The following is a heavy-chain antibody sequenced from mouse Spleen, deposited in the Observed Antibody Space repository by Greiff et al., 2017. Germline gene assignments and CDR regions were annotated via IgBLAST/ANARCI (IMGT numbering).Heavy chain of an antibody. D-gene: IGHD2-3*01. CDR1: GYTFTDYN. CDR2: INPNNGGT. J-gene: IGHJ2*01. CDR3: ARFRDGYSYYFDY. V-gene: IGHV1-18*01. Sequence: EVQLQQSGPELVKPGASVKIPCKASGYTFTDYNMDWVKQSHGKSLEWIGDINPNNGGTIYNQKFKGKATLTVDKSSSTAYMELRSLTSEDTAVYYCARFRDGYSYYFDYWGQGTTLTVSS.